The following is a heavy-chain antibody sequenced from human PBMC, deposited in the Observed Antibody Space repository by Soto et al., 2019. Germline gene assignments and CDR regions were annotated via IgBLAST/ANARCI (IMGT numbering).Heavy chain of an antibody. D-gene: IGHD3-10*01. Sequence: EVQLVESGGGLVQPGGSLRLSCAASGFTFNNYWMHWVRQAPGKGREWVSRIKFDGSNTNYADTVEGRFTISRDNAKDTLYLQMTSLRAEDTALYYCARGIRNYYGSDYWGQGTLVTVSS. CDR1: GFTFNNYW. V-gene: IGHV3-74*01. J-gene: IGHJ4*02. CDR2: IKFDGSNT. CDR3: ARGIRNYYGSDY.